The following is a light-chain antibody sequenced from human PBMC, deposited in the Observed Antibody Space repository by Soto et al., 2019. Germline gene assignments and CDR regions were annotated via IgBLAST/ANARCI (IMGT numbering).Light chain of an antibody. CDR2: EDD. CDR3: QSYDINSFYV. V-gene: IGLV6-57*02. J-gene: IGLJ1*01. Sequence: NFMLTQPHSVSSSPGKTMTISCTGTGDKTASNYVQWYQQRPGSAPTPVIYEDDQRPSGVPDRFSASIDTSTNSASLVISGLKIEDEADYYCQSYDINSFYVSGTGTKLTVL. CDR1: GDKTASNY.